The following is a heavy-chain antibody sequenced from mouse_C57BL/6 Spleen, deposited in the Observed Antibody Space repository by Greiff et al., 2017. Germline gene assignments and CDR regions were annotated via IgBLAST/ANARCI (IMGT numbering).Heavy chain of an antibody. Sequence: EVQLQQSGPELVKPGASVKISCKASGYTFTDYYMNWVKQSHGKSLEWIGDINPNNGGTSYNQKFKGKATLTVDKSSSTAYMELRSLTSEDSAVYYCARTGLRLRSYAMDYWGQGTSVTVSS. J-gene: IGHJ4*01. CDR1: GYTFTDYY. CDR3: ARTGLRLRSYAMDY. V-gene: IGHV1-26*01. CDR2: INPNNGGT. D-gene: IGHD3-2*02.